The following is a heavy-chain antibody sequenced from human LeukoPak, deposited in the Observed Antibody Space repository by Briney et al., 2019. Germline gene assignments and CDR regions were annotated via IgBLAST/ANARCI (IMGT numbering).Heavy chain of an antibody. Sequence: ASVKVSCKASGYTFTGYYMHWVRQAPGQGLEWMGWINPNSGGTNYAQKFQGRVTMTRDTSISTAYMELSRLRSDDTAVYYCARCGSGSYYNNWFDPWGQGTLVTVSS. CDR3: ARCGSGSYYNNWFDP. D-gene: IGHD3-10*01. J-gene: IGHJ5*02. V-gene: IGHV1-2*02. CDR2: INPNSGGT. CDR1: GYTFTGYY.